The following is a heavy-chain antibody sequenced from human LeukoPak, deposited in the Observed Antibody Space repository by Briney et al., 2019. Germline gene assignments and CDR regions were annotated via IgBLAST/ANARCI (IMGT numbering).Heavy chain of an antibody. Sequence: ASVKVSCEASGYTFTGYYIHWVRQAPGQGLEWMGRINPNSGGTNYAQKFQGRVTMTKDTSISTGYMELSRLRSDDTAVYYCARAPLGYNWFDPWGQGTLVTVSS. D-gene: IGHD3-10*01. V-gene: IGHV1-2*06. J-gene: IGHJ5*02. CDR3: ARAPLGYNWFDP. CDR2: INPNSGGT. CDR1: GYTFTGYY.